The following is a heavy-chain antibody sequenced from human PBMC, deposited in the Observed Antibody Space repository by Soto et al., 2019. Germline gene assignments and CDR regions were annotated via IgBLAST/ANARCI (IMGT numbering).Heavy chain of an antibody. D-gene: IGHD3-3*01. CDR1: GFTFSSYW. J-gene: IGHJ4*02. V-gene: IGHV3-7*01. CDR2: IKEDGSDR. Sequence: EVQLVESGGGLVQPGGSLRLSCAASGFTFSSYWMSWVRQAPGKGLEWVANIKEDGSDRYYVDSVKGRFTISRDNAKNSLYLQMNSLRAEDTAVYYCATEVWVYYDFWSGYSDYWGQGTLVTVSS. CDR3: ATEVWVYYDFWSGYSDY.